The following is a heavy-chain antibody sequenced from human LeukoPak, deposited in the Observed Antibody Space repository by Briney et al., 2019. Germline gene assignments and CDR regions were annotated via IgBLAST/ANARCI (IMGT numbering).Heavy chain of an antibody. V-gene: IGHV4-61*02. J-gene: IGHJ4*02. CDR3: ARDSPRGSYCL. D-gene: IGHD1-26*01. Sequence: PSETLSLTCTVSGGSISSGSYYWSWLRQPAGKGLEWIGRIYTSGSTNYNPSLKSRVTISVDTSKNQFSLKLSSVTAADTAVYYCARDSPRGSYCLWGQGTLVTVSS. CDR2: IYTSGST. CDR1: GGSISSGSYY.